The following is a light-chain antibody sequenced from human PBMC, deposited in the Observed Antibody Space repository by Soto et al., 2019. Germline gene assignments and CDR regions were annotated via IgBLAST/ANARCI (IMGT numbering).Light chain of an antibody. CDR1: QSISNW. CDR3: QQYNSYSPWT. CDR2: DAS. Sequence: DIQMTQSPSTLPSSVGDRFTITFLSSQSISNWLAWYQQKPGTAPKLLIYDASSLESGVPSRFSGSGSGTEFTLTISSLQPDDFATYYCQQYNSYSPWTFGQGTKVDIK. V-gene: IGKV1-5*01. J-gene: IGKJ1*01.